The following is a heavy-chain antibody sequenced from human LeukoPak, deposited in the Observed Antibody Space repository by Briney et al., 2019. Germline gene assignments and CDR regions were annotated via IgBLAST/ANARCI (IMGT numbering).Heavy chain of an antibody. CDR2: INHSGST. V-gene: IGHV4-34*01. J-gene: IGHJ4*02. Sequence: SETLSLTCAVYGGSFSGYYWSWIRQPPGKGLEWIGEINHSGSTNYNPSLKSRVTISVDTSKNQFSLKLSSVTAADTAVYYCARRYSSVGWGRGTLVTVSS. CDR1: GGSFSGYY. CDR3: ARRYSSVG. D-gene: IGHD6-19*01.